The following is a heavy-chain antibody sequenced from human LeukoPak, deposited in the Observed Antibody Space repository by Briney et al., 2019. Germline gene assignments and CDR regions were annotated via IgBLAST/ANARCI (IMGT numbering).Heavy chain of an antibody. V-gene: IGHV1-2*02. CDR2: INPNSGGT. J-gene: IGHJ6*03. CDR3: ARGGYSYGRNYYYYMDV. Sequence: GASVKVSCKASGYTFTGYYMHWVRQAPGQGLEWMGWINPNSGGTNYAQKLQGRVTMTTDTSTGTAYMELRSLRSDDTAVYYCARGGYSYGRNYYYYMDVWGKGTTVTVSS. CDR1: GYTFTGYY. D-gene: IGHD5-18*01.